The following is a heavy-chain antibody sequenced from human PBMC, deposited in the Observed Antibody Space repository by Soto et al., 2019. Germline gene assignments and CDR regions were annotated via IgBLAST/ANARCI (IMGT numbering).Heavy chain of an antibody. V-gene: IGHV1-3*01. D-gene: IGHD3-3*01. J-gene: IGHJ6*02. CDR2: INAGNGNT. CDR3: ARDTIATIFGVDTKYYYYGMEV. Sequence: ASVKVSCKASGYTFTSYAMHWVRQAPGQRLEWMGWINAGNGNTKYSQKFQGRVTITRDTSASTAYMELSSLRSEDTAVYYCARDTIATIFGVDTKYYYYGMEVWGQGTTVTV. CDR1: GYTFTSYA.